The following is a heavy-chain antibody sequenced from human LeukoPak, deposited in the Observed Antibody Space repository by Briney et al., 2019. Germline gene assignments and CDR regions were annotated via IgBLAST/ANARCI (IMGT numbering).Heavy chain of an antibody. CDR3: ARVLDYYGSGTYSFDY. V-gene: IGHV4-59*01. Sequence: PSETLSLTCTVSGGSISSYCWSWIRQPPGKGLEWIGYIYYSGSTNYNPSLKSRVTISVDTSKNQFSLKLSSVTAADTAVYYCARVLDYYGSGTYSFDYWGQGTLVTVSS. CDR1: GGSISSYC. CDR2: IYYSGST. D-gene: IGHD3-10*01. J-gene: IGHJ4*02.